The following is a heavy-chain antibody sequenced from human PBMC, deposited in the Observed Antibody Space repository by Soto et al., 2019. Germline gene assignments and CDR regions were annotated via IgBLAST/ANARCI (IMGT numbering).Heavy chain of an antibody. V-gene: IGHV4-34*01. CDR2: VTYSGST. CDR1: GESVRDYF. CDR3: ARGLPANY. J-gene: IGHJ4*02. Sequence: QVQLQQWGAGLLKPSETLSLTCAVFGESVRDYFWSWIRQPPGKGLEWIGEVTYSGSTNYNPSLRSRVTMSVDTSENPFSLQLRSVTAADAAVYYCARGLPANYWGQGTLVIVSS.